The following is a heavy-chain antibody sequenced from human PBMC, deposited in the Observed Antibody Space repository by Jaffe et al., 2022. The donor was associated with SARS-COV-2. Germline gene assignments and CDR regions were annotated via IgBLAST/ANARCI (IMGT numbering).Heavy chain of an antibody. D-gene: IGHD6-19*01. Sequence: QVQLVQSGAEVKKPGSSVKVSCKASGGTFSSYTISWVRQAPGQGLEWMGRIIPILGIANYAQKFQGRVTITADKSTSTAYMELSSLRSEDTAVYYCAREGVAVAGTLRVKDWYFDLWGRGTLVTVSS. V-gene: IGHV1-69*08. CDR1: GGTFSSYT. CDR3: AREGVAVAGTLRVKDWYFDL. CDR2: IIPILGIA. J-gene: IGHJ2*01.